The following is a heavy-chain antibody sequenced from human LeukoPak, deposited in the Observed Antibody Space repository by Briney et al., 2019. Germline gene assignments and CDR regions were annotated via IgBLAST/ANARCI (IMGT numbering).Heavy chain of an antibody. J-gene: IGHJ4*02. CDR2: IRPDGSGD. V-gene: IGHV3-7*01. CDR1: GFTFNNYS. Sequence: GGSLRLSCAASGFTFNNYSMSWVRQAPGKGLEWVASIRPDGSGDYHTDSVKGRFTISRDNAENSLSLQMNSLRTDDTSGYYCERLMGGVTTYDFWGQGTLVTVSS. CDR3: ERLMGGVTTYDF. D-gene: IGHD4-11*01.